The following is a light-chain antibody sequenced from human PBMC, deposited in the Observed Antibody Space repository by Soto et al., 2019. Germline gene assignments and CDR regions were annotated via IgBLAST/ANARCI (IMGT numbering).Light chain of an antibody. Sequence: DIQMTQSPSTLSASIGDRVTITCRASQNINTWLARYQQQPGKAPRLLIYKASSLQSGVPSRFSGTGSGTEFTLTISSLQPDDFATYYCHQYKSYWTFGQGTKVEIK. CDR1: QNINTW. CDR2: KAS. V-gene: IGKV1-5*03. J-gene: IGKJ1*01. CDR3: HQYKSYWT.